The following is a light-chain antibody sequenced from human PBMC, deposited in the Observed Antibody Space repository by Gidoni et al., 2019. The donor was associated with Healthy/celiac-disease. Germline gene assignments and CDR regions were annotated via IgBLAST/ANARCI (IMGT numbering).Light chain of an antibody. CDR3: QQSYSTPRT. CDR1: QSSSSY. CDR2: AAS. Sequence: DIQMTQSPSSLSASVGDRVTITCRASQSSSSYLNWYQQKPGKAPTLLIYAASSVHSGVPSRFSGRGSRTYFTLTISRLQPEDFATYYWQQSYSTPRTFGQGTKVEIK. V-gene: IGKV1-39*01. J-gene: IGKJ1*01.